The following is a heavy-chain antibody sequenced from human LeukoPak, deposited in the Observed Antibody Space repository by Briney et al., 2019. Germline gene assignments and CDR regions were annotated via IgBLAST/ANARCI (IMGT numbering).Heavy chain of an antibody. CDR3: VRAKISAAGVWLFNP. D-gene: IGHD2-8*01. CDR2: IYNTGST. J-gene: IGHJ5*02. Sequence: PSETLSLTCTVSGGSISSNYWNWIRQPAGKGLEWIGRIYNTGSTNYNPSLESRVTMSVGTSKNQFSPKLSSVTAADTAVYYCVRAKISAAGVWLFNPWGQGTLITVSS. V-gene: IGHV4-4*07. CDR1: GGSISSNY.